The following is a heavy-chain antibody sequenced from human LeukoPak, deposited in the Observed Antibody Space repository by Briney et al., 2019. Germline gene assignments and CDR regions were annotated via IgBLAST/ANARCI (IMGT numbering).Heavy chain of an antibody. CDR1: GFTVSRNC. D-gene: IGHD1-1*01. CDR3: ARDRRFGTAWSIWN. Sequence: GGSLRLSCAVSGFTVSRNCMSWVRQAPGRGLEWVSIIYSAGDTYYADSVKGRFTICRDNSNNNLYLQMNNLRAEDSAVYFCARDRRFGTAWSIWNWGQGTLVAVSS. CDR2: IYSAGDT. J-gene: IGHJ4*02. V-gene: IGHV3-53*01.